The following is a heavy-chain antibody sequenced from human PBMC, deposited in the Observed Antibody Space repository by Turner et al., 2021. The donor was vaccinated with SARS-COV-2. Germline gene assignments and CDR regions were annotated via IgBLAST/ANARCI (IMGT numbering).Heavy chain of an antibody. V-gene: IGHV3-30*18. CDR1: GFPSGSCG. J-gene: IGHJ4*02. Sequence: VQLVESGGGVVEPGRSLRFSCAASGFPSGSCGMHWVRQAPGKGLEWVAVISYDGSNKNYADAVKGRFTISRDNSKNTLYLQMNSLRAEDTAVYYCAKNPGPYCSGGSCYSGELDYWGQGTLVTVSS. CDR3: AKNPGPYCSGGSCYSGELDY. D-gene: IGHD2-15*01. CDR2: ISYDGSNK.